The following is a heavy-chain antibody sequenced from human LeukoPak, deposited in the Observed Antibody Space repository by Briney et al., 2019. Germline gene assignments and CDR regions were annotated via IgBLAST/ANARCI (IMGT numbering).Heavy chain of an antibody. D-gene: IGHD3-16*01. J-gene: IGHJ3*02. Sequence: ASVKVSCKASGYTFTSYDISWVRQATGQGLEWLGWMNPNSGNTDYAQKFQGRVTFTRDTSVSTAYMELSSLRSEDTAVYYCARGPPYYVLGRGAFDIWGQGTMVTVSS. CDR1: GYTFTSYD. CDR2: MNPNSGNT. CDR3: ARGPPYYVLGRGAFDI. V-gene: IGHV1-8*03.